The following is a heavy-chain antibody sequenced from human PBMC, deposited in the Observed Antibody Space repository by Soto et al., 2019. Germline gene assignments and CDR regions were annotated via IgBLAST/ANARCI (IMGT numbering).Heavy chain of an antibody. CDR3: ARDAGVDIVATSPGY. Sequence: GGSLRLSCAASGFTFSSYAMHWVRQAPGKGLEWVAVISYDGSNKYYADSVKGRFTISIYNSKNTLYLQMNSLRAEDTAVYYCARDAGVDIVATSPGYWGQGTLVTVSS. J-gene: IGHJ4*02. V-gene: IGHV3-30-3*01. D-gene: IGHD5-12*01. CDR2: ISYDGSNK. CDR1: GFTFSSYA.